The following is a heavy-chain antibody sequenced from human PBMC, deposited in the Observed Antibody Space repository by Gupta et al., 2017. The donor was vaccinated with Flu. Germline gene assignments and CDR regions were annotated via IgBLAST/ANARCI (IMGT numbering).Heavy chain of an antibody. CDR3: ARNRGWEQFDY. Sequence: EGHLVESGGGLVQPGGSLRLPCAASGFSFRDYWMNWVRQAPGKGLEWVANINQDGTTKNYVDSLKGRFTVSRDNAKNSLYLQMDSLRAEDTAVYFCARNRGWEQFDYWGQGTLVTVSS. CDR2: INQDGTTK. V-gene: IGHV3-7*01. CDR1: GFSFRDYW. J-gene: IGHJ4*02. D-gene: IGHD3-10*01.